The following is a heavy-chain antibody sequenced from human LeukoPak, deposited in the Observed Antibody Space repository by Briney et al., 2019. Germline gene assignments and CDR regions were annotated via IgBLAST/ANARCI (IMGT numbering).Heavy chain of an antibody. V-gene: IGHV4-39*01. Sequence: SETLSLTCTVSGGSISSSSYYWGWIRQPPGKGLEWIGSIYYSGSTYYNPSLKSRVTISVDTSKNQFSLKLSSVTAADTAVYYGARLSGYYSLFDSWGQGTLVTVSS. CDR2: IYYSGST. CDR3: ARLSGYYSLFDS. J-gene: IGHJ4*02. CDR1: GGSISSSSYY. D-gene: IGHD3-22*01.